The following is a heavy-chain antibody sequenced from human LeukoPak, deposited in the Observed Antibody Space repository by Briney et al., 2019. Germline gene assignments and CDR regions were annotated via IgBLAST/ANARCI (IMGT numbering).Heavy chain of an antibody. V-gene: IGHV5-51*01. CDR1: GYIFTRYW. CDR2: IYSRDSDT. CDR3: ARRYCSSRSCFFDS. J-gene: IGHJ4*02. D-gene: IGHD2-2*01. Sequence: LGESLKISCEGSGYIFTRYWIAWVRQVPGKGLEWMAMIYSRDSDTRYSPSFQGQVTISADKSINTAYLQWSSLKASDTAMYYCARRYCSSRSCFFDSWGQGTLVTVSS.